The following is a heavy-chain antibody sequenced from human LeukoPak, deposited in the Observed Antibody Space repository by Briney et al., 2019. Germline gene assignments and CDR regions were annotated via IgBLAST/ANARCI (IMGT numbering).Heavy chain of an antibody. Sequence: AGGSLRLSCAASTFTFSNYEMNWVRQAPGKGLEWVSYISSSGSTIYYADSVKGRFTISRDNAKNSLYLQMNSLRAEDTAIYYCARGKTPLYYYGLDVWGQGTTVTVSS. CDR1: TFTFSNYE. J-gene: IGHJ6*02. CDR2: ISSSGSTI. CDR3: ARGKTPLYYYGLDV. V-gene: IGHV3-48*03.